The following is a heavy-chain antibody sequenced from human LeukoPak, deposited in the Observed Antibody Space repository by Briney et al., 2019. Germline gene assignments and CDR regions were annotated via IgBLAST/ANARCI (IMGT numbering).Heavy chain of an antibody. Sequence: GGSLRLSCAASGFTFSSYAMSWVRQAPGKGLEWGSVISGSGGSTYYADSVKGRFTISRDNSKNTLYLQMNSLRAEDTAVYYCAKHRSGVYGDRDYFDYWGQGTLVTVSS. CDR2: ISGSGGST. J-gene: IGHJ4*02. D-gene: IGHD4-17*01. V-gene: IGHV3-23*01. CDR3: AKHRSGVYGDRDYFDY. CDR1: GFTFSSYA.